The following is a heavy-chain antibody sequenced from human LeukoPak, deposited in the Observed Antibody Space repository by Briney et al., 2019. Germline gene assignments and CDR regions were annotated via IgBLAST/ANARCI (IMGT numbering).Heavy chain of an antibody. CDR2: IYYSGRT. D-gene: IGHD3-10*01. CDR1: GGSISTYY. V-gene: IGHV4-59*01. J-gene: IGHJ5*02. Sequence: SETLSLTCSVSGGSISTYYWSWIRQPPGKGLEWIGYIYYSGRTNYNPSLKSRVTILVDTSRNQFSLKLNSVTAADTAVYYCARDASPITMIRGSRFDPWGQGTLVTVSS. CDR3: ARDASPITMIRGSRFDP.